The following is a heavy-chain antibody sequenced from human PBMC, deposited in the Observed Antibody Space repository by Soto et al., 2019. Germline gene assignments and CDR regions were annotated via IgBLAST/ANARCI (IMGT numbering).Heavy chain of an antibody. V-gene: IGHV3-23*01. J-gene: IGHJ6*02. CDR2: IIGSGGST. CDR3: AKSATARDYYSGMDV. D-gene: IGHD5-18*01. Sequence: EGQLLESGGGLVQPGGSLRLSCAASGFTFSSYAMSWVRQAPGKGLDCFSAIIGSGGSTYYADSVKGRFTISRDNSKDTMYLQMNSLRAEDPAVYYCAKSATARDYYSGMDVLCQGTTVTVSS. CDR1: GFTFSSYA.